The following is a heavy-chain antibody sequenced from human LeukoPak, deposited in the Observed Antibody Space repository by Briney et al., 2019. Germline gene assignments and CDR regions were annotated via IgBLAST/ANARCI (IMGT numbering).Heavy chain of an antibody. J-gene: IGHJ4*02. Sequence: GGSLRLSCAASGFPFSSHGMSWVRQAPGKGLEWVSGIIGGGGSTYYADSVKGRFTISGDNSKNTLYLQMNSLRAEDTAVYYCAKEEDIVVVVAATLDYWGQGTLVTVSS. D-gene: IGHD2-15*01. CDR2: IIGGGGST. V-gene: IGHV3-23*01. CDR3: AKEEDIVVVVAATLDY. CDR1: GFPFSSHG.